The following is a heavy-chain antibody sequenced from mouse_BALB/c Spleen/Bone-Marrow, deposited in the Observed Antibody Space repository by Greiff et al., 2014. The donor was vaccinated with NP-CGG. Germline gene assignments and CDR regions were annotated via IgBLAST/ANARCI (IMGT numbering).Heavy chain of an antibody. V-gene: IGHV1S81*02. CDR1: GYTFTNYW. Sequence: QVQLQQPVAELVKPGASLKLSCKASGYTFTNYWIHWVKQRPGQGLEWIGEINPSNGRTNYNEKFKTKATLTVDKSSSTAYMQLSSLTSEDSAVNYCAARLSHLAMDYWGQGTSVTVSS. CDR2: INPSNGRT. J-gene: IGHJ4*01. D-gene: IGHD2-2*01. CDR3: AARLSHLAMDY.